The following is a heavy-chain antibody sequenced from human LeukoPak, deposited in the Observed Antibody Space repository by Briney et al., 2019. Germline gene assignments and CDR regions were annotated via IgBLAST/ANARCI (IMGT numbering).Heavy chain of an antibody. D-gene: IGHD3-10*01. J-gene: IGHJ5*02. Sequence: SQTLSLTCAISGDSVSSNSAAWNWIRQSPSRGLEWLGRTYYMSKWNTGYAVSVGSRIVINPDTSKNQFSLQLSSVTPEDTAVYYCARASHGSHWFDPWGQGTLVTVSS. CDR2: TYYMSKWNT. V-gene: IGHV6-1*01. CDR1: GDSVSSNSAA. CDR3: ARASHGSHWFDP.